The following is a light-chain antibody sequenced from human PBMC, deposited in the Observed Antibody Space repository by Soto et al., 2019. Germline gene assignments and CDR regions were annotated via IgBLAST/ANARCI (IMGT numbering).Light chain of an antibody. J-gene: IGKJ4*01. CDR2: DAS. CDR3: QQYNSYLLT. CDR1: QSISSW. V-gene: IGKV1-5*01. Sequence: DIQMTQSPSTLSASVGDRVTITCRASQSISSWLAWYQQKPGKAPKLLIYDASSLESVVPSRFSGSGSGTEFTITISSLQPDDFATYYCQQYNSYLLTFGGGTKVEIK.